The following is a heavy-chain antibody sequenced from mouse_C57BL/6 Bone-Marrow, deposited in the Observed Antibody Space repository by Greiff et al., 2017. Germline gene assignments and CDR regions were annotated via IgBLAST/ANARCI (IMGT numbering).Heavy chain of an antibody. CDR1: GYTFTSYG. V-gene: IGHV1-81*01. J-gene: IGHJ4*01. CDR3: ARSWVYAMDY. CDR2: IYPRSGNT. Sequence: VQLQQSGAELARPGASVKLSCKASGYTFTSYGISWVKQRTGQGLEWIGEIYPRSGNTYYNAKFKGKATLTADKSSSTAYMELRSLTSEDSAVYFCARSWVYAMDYWGQGTSVTVSS. D-gene: IGHD4-1*01.